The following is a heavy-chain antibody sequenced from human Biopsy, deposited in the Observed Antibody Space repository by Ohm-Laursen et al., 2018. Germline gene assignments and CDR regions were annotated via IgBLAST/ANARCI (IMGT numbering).Heavy chain of an antibody. CDR3: ARATNSTGWPYYYFYGMDV. CDR2: IYYSGST. J-gene: IGHJ6*02. D-gene: IGHD2/OR15-2a*01. V-gene: IGHV4-59*01. CDR1: GGSISSDY. Sequence: TLSLTCPVSGGSISSDYWSWIRQTPGKGLEWIGYIYYSGSTNYNPSLKSRVTISVDTSKNQFSLRLNSVTAADTAVCYCARATNSTGWPYYYFYGMDVWGQGTTVTVSS.